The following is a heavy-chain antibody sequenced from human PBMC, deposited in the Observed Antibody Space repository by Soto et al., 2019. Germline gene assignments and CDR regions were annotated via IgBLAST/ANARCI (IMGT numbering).Heavy chain of an antibody. J-gene: IGHJ6*03. CDR3: ARQAAAAIYYYYYYMDV. Sequence: ASVKVSCKASGHTFTSYDINWVRQATGQGLEWMGWMNPNSGNTGYAQKFQGRVTMTRNTSISTAYMELSSLRSEDTAVYYCARQAAAAIYYYYYYMDVWGKGTTVTVSS. D-gene: IGHD2-15*01. CDR2: MNPNSGNT. V-gene: IGHV1-8*01. CDR1: GHTFTSYD.